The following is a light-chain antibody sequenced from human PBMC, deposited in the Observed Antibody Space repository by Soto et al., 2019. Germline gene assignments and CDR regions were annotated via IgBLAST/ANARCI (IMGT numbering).Light chain of an antibody. J-gene: IGKJ1*01. CDR1: QSVSGSY. Sequence: VLTQSTSTLSFSPGDRATLSCRASQSVSGSYLAWYQQKPGQAPRLLIYGASNRATGIPDRFSGSGSGTDFTLTISRLGPEDFAVYYCQQYGSSPMAFGQGTKLAIK. V-gene: IGKV3-20*01. CDR3: QQYGSSPMA. CDR2: GAS.